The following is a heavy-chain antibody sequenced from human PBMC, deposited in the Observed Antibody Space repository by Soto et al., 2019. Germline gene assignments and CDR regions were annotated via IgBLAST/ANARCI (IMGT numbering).Heavy chain of an antibody. V-gene: IGHV1-46*03. CDR1: GYTFTSYY. J-gene: IGHJ5*02. CDR2: INPSGGST. Sequence: ASVKVSCKASGYTFTSYYMHWVRQAPEQGLEWMGIINPSGGSTSYAQKFQGRVTMTRDTSTSTVYMELSSLRSEDTAVYYCASGDHSSATWFDPWGQRTLVPVS. CDR3: ASGDHSSATWFDP.